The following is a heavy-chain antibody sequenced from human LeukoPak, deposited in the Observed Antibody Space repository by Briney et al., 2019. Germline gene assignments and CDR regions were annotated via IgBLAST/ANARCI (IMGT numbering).Heavy chain of an antibody. D-gene: IGHD2-15*01. J-gene: IGHJ4*02. Sequence: GGSLRLSCAASGFTFSSYSMNWVRQAPGKGLEWVSSISSSSSYIYYADSVKGRFTISRDNAKNSLYLQMNSLRAEDTAVYYCARDGSDCSGGSCCHLVFDYWGQGTLVTVSS. CDR1: GFTFSSYS. CDR2: ISSSSSYI. V-gene: IGHV3-21*01. CDR3: ARDGSDCSGGSCCHLVFDY.